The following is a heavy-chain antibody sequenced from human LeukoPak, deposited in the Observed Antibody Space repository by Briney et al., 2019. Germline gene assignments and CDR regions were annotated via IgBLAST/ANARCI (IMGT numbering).Heavy chain of an antibody. D-gene: IGHD3-3*01. CDR2: IYYSGST. J-gene: IGHJ3*02. V-gene: IGHV4-59*11. CDR1: GGSISSHY. Sequence: SETLSLTCTVSGGSISSHYWSWIRQPPGKGLEWIGYIYYSGSTNYNPSLKSRVTISVDTPKNQFSLKLSSVTAADTAVYYCARAPTYYDFWSGYYKRDAFDIWGQGTMVTVSS. CDR3: ARAPTYYDFWSGYYKRDAFDI.